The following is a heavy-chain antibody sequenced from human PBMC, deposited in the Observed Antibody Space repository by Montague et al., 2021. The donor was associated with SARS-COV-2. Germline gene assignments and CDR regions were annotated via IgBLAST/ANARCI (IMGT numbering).Heavy chain of an antibody. V-gene: IGHV6-1*01. CDR2: TYYRSEWYS. CDR3: ARAERGSCGDGNCYQYFFNY. CDR1: GDSVSTNSGT. J-gene: IGHJ4*02. Sequence: CAISGDSVSTNSGTWNWVRLSPSIGLEWLGRTYYRSEWYSDYSVSVKSRISINPDTPKNQFSLQLNSVTPEDTAVYYCARAERGSCGDGNCYQYFFNYWGQGTLVTVSS. D-gene: IGHD2-15*01.